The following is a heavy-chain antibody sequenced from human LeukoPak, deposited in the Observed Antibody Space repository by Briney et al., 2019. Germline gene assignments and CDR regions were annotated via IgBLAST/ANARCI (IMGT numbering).Heavy chain of an antibody. CDR2: ISFDGDNE. V-gene: IGHV3-30*03. Sequence: PGGSLRLSCAASGFTFSNYAMSWVRQAPGKGLEWVADISFDGDNEYYADSVRGRFMIARDNSKNTVYLQMNSLTIEDTAVYYCAREPSGNFGQLVSSAEYFQHWGQGTRVTVSS. CDR3: AREPSGNFGQLVSSAEYFQH. D-gene: IGHD5/OR15-5a*01. J-gene: IGHJ1*01. CDR1: GFTFSNYA.